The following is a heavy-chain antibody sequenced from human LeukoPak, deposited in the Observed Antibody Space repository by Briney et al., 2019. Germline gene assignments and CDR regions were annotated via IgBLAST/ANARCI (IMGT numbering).Heavy chain of an antibody. V-gene: IGHV3-33*01. D-gene: IGHD3-22*01. CDR1: GFTFSSDG. J-gene: IGHJ2*01. CDR2: IWYDGGNK. Sequence: GGSLRLSCAASGFTFSSDGMHWVRQAPGKGLGWVAVIWYDGGNKNYADSVKGRFTISRDNSKNALSLQMTSLRAEDTAVYYCARDGFTMIVVGWYFDLWGRGTLVTVSS. CDR3: ARDGFTMIVVGWYFDL.